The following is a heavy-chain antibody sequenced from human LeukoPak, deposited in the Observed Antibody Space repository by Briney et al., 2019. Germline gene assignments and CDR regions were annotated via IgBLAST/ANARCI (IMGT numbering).Heavy chain of an antibody. CDR2: ISAYNGNT. Sequence: ASVKVSCKASGYTFTSYSISWVRQAPGQGLEWMGWISAYNGNTNYAQKLQGRVTMTTDTSTSTAYMELRSLRSDDTAVYYCASSYYYDSSGYSHYYYYYGMDVWGQGTTVTVSS. V-gene: IGHV1-18*01. D-gene: IGHD3-22*01. CDR1: GYTFTSYS. J-gene: IGHJ6*02. CDR3: ASSYYYDSSGYSHYYYYYGMDV.